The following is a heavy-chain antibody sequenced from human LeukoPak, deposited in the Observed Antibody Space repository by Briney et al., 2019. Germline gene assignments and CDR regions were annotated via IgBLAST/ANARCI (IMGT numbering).Heavy chain of an antibody. CDR1: GFSFSAYY. J-gene: IGHJ4*02. D-gene: IGHD3-10*02. Sequence: GGPLRLSCAASGFSFSAYYMNWVRQAPGKGPEWLANINQAGSVQNYVDSVGGRFTISRDNAKNSLFLQMNSLRAEDTAVYYCARAVRGGADTYWGQGTLVAVSS. V-gene: IGHV3-7*04. CDR2: INQAGSVQ. CDR3: ARAVRGGADTY.